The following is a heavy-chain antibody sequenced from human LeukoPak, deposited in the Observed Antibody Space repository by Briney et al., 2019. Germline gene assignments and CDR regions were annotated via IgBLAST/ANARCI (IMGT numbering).Heavy chain of an antibody. CDR2: IRSKANTYAT. D-gene: IGHD6-13*01. J-gene: IGHJ6*02. CDR1: GFTFSGSA. V-gene: IGHV3-73*01. CDR3: TTAVGTDFYDYGLDA. Sequence: GGSLRLSCAASGFTFSGSAMHWVRQASGKGLEWVGRIRSKANTYATAYAASVKGRFTISRDDSKDTAYLQLNSLKTEDTAVYYCTTAVGTDFYDYGLDAWGQGTTVTVSS.